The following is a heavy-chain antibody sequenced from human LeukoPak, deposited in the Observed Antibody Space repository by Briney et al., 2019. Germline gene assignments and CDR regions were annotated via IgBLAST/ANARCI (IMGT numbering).Heavy chain of an antibody. CDR2: IYYSGST. CDR3: ARVGSYYFDS. V-gene: IGHV4-59*01. CDR1: GGPISSYY. Sequence: MSSETLSLTCTVSGGPISSYYWSWIRQPPGKGLEWIGYIYYSGSTNYNPSLKSRVTISVDTSKNQFSLKLSSVTAADTAVYYCARVGSYYFDSWGQGTLVTVSS. D-gene: IGHD2-15*01. J-gene: IGHJ4*02.